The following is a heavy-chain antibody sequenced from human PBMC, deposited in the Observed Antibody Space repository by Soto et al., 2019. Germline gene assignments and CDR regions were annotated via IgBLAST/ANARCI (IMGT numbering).Heavy chain of an antibody. V-gene: IGHV1-18*01. Sequence: GASVKVSCKASGYTFTSYGISWVRQAPGQGLEWMGWISAYNGNTNYAQKLQGRVTMTTDTSTSTAYMELRSLRSDDTAVYYCASTLLGCSSTSCYWAYWGQGTLVTVSS. CDR2: ISAYNGNT. D-gene: IGHD2-2*01. CDR3: ASTLLGCSSTSCYWAY. CDR1: GYTFTSYG. J-gene: IGHJ4*02.